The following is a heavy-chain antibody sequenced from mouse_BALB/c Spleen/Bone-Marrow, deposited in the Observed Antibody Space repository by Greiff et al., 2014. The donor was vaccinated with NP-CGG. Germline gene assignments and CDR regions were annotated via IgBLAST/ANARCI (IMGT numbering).Heavy chain of an antibody. CDR3: ARSYRFWYFDV. V-gene: IGHV1S130*01. Sequence: QVQLKESGSVLVRPGASVKLSCKASGYTFTSSWMHWAKQRPGQGLEWIGDIHPNSGNTNYNEKFRGKATLTVDTSSNTAYVDLSSLTSEDSAVYYCARSYRFWYFDVWGAGTTVTVFS. CDR2: IHPNSGNT. CDR1: GYTFTSSW. J-gene: IGHJ1*01. D-gene: IGHD2-14*01.